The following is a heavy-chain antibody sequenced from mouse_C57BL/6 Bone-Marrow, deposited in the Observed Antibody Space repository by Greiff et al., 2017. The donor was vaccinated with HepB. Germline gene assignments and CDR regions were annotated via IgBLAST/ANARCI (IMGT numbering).Heavy chain of an antibody. V-gene: IGHV5-4*01. CDR3: ARDGVAWFAY. CDR2: ISDGGSYT. CDR1: GFTFSSYA. Sequence: EVKLMESGGGLVKPGGSLKLSCAASGFTFSSYAMSWVRQTPEKRLEWVATISDGGSYTYYPDNIKGRFTISRDNAKNNLYLQMSHLKSEDTAMYYCARDGVAWFAYWGQGTLVTVSA. J-gene: IGHJ3*01.